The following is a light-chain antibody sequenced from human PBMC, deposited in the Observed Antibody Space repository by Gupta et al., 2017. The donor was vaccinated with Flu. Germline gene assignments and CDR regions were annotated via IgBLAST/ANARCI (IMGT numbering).Light chain of an antibody. CDR1: QSVSSN. CDR2: GAS. Sequence: EIVMTQSPATLSVSPGESATLSCRASQSVSSNLAWYQQKPGQAPRLLIYGASTRATGIPARFSGSGSGTEFTLTISSLQSEDFAVYYCQQYNNWPPYTFGQGTKVEIK. CDR3: QQYNNWPPYT. J-gene: IGKJ2*01. V-gene: IGKV3-15*01.